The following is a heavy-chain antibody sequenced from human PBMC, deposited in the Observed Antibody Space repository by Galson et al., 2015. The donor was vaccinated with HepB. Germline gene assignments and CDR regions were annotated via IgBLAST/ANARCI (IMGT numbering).Heavy chain of an antibody. CDR2: ISYDGSNK. V-gene: IGHV3-30-3*01. CDR1: GFTFSSYA. D-gene: IGHD3-22*01. J-gene: IGHJ4*02. CDR3: AKDLNDYDIISDYYFDY. Sequence: SLRLSCAASGFTFSSYAMHWVRQAPGKGLEWVAVISYDGSNKYYAESVKGRFTISRDNSKNTLYLQMNSLRAEDTAVYYCAKDLNDYDIISDYYFDYWGQGTLVTVSS.